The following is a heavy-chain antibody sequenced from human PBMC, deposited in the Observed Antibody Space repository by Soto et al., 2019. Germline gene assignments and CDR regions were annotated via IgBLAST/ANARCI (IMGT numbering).Heavy chain of an antibody. Sequence: QVQLVQSGAEVRKPGASVKVSCKASAYTFTSYAITWVRQAPGQGLEWMGWISAYNGKTNYAQKLQGRVTMTTDTSTSTAYMELRSLRSDDTVVYYCARYRVDDIRCAYFDYWGQGTLVTVSS. D-gene: IGHD3-22*01. CDR1: AYTFTSYA. CDR2: ISAYNGKT. J-gene: IGHJ4*02. V-gene: IGHV1-18*01. CDR3: ARYRVDDIRCAYFDY.